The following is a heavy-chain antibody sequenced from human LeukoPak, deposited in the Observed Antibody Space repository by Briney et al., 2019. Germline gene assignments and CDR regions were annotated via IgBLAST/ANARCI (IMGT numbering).Heavy chain of an antibody. V-gene: IGHV3-74*03. J-gene: IGHJ4*02. CDR1: GFTFSNYW. D-gene: IGHD3-10*01. CDR2: INRDGSTT. CDR3: ARDKKSGESSEIDY. Sequence: GGSLRLSCAASGFTFSNYWVHWVRQAPGKGLVWVSRINRDGSTTKYADSVKGRFTVSRDNAKNTLNLQMNSLRAEDTAVYYCARDKKSGESSEIDYWGQGTLVTVST.